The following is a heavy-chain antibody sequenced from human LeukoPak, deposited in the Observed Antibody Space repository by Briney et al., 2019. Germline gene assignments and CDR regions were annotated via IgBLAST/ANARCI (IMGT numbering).Heavy chain of an antibody. D-gene: IGHD3-22*01. J-gene: IGHJ4*02. CDR1: GFTFSSYS. CDR3: AKGIYYDSSGYLEY. V-gene: IGHV3-48*01. Sequence: GGSLRLSCAASGFTFSSYSMNWVRQAPGKGLEWVSYISSSSSTMYYADSVKGRFTISRDNAKNSLYLQMNSLRAEDTAVYYCAKGIYYDSSGYLEYWGQGTLVTVSS. CDR2: ISSSSSTM.